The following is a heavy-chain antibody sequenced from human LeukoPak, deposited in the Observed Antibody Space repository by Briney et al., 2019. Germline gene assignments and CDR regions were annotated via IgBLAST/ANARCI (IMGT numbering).Heavy chain of an antibody. CDR1: GITLSNYG. CDR2: ISERGGRT. CDR3: AKRGVVIRVILVGFHKEAYYFDS. J-gene: IGHJ4*02. D-gene: IGHD3-22*01. Sequence: PGGSLRLSCAVSGITLSNYGMSGVRQAPGKGLEWVAGISERGGRTNYADSVKGRFTIYRDNPKNTLYLQMNSLRAEDTAVYFCAKRGVVIRVILVGFHKEAYYFDSWGQGVLVTVSS. V-gene: IGHV3-23*01.